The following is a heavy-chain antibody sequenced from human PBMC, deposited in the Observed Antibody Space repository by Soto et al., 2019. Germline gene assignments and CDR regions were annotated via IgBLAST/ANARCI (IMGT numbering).Heavy chain of an antibody. CDR1: GYTFTSYG. J-gene: IGHJ4*02. Sequence: GAPVEVSCKASGYTFTSYGISWVRQAHGQGLEWMGWISVYNGNTNYAQKLQGRVTMTTDTSTSTAYMELRSLRSDDTAVYYCASGWFGEFVYYFDYWGQGTLVTVSS. CDR2: ISVYNGNT. V-gene: IGHV1-18*01. D-gene: IGHD3-10*01. CDR3: ASGWFGEFVYYFDY.